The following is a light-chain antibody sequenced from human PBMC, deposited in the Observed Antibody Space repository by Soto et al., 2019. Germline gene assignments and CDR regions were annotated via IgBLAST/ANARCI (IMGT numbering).Light chain of an antibody. CDR2: DAS. CDR3: QQYDNLPLT. V-gene: IGKV1-33*01. J-gene: IGKJ4*01. Sequence: DIQMTQSPSSLSASVGDRVTITCQASQDISNYLNWYRQKPGKAPKLLIYDASNLETGVPSRFSGSGSGTDFTFTISSQQPEDIATYYCQQYDNLPLTFGGGTKVDSK. CDR1: QDISNY.